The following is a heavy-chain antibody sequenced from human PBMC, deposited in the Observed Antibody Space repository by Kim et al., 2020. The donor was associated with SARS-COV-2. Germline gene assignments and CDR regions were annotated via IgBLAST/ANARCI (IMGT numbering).Heavy chain of an antibody. CDR3: ARELDSSSWYRGNYYYYGMDV. V-gene: IGHV3-11*01. Sequence: GGSLRLSCAASGFTFSDYYMSWIRQAPGKGLEWVSYISSSGSTIYYADSVKGRFTISRDNAKNSLYLQMNSLRAEDTAVYYCARELDSSSWYRGNYYYYGMDVWGQGTTVTVSS. CDR2: ISSSGSTI. CDR1: GFTFSDYY. J-gene: IGHJ6*02. D-gene: IGHD6-13*01.